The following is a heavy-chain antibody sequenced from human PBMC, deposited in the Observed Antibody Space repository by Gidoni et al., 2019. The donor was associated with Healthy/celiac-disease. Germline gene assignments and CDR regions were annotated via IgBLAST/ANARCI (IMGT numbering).Heavy chain of an antibody. CDR3: AKWGGLGGGY. D-gene: IGHD1-26*01. CDR1: GFTFDDYA. V-gene: IGHV3-9*01. CDR2: ISGNSGSI. J-gene: IGHJ4*02. Sequence: EVQLVESGGGLVQPGRSLRLSCAASGFTFDDYAMHWVRQAPGKGLEWVSGISGNSGSIGYADSVKGRFTISRDNAKNSLYLQMNSLRAEDTALYYCAKWGGLGGGYWGQGTLVTVSS.